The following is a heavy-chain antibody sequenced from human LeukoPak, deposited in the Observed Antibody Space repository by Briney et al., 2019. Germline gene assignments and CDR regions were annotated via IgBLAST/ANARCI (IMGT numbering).Heavy chain of an antibody. CDR2: IIPILGIA. J-gene: IGHJ4*02. Sequence: GASVKVSCKASGGTFSSYAISWVRQAPGQGLEWMGRIIPILGIANYAQKFQGRVTITADKSTSTAYMELSSLRSEDTAVYYCARELLWFGELMGNWGQGTLVTVS. V-gene: IGHV1-69*04. CDR3: ARELLWFGELMGN. CDR1: GGTFSSYA. D-gene: IGHD3-10*01.